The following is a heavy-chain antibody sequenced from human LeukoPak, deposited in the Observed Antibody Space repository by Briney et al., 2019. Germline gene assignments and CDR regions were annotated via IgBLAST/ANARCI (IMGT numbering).Heavy chain of an antibody. Sequence: GSLRLSCAASGFTFSSYWMSWVRQAPGKGLEWVANIKQDGSEKYYVDSVKGRFTISRDNAKNSLYLQMNSLRAEDTAVYYCARDARTLSHDAFDIWGQGTMVTVSS. CDR1: GFTFSSYW. CDR2: IKQDGSEK. D-gene: IGHD1-7*01. V-gene: IGHV3-7*01. CDR3: ARDARTLSHDAFDI. J-gene: IGHJ3*02.